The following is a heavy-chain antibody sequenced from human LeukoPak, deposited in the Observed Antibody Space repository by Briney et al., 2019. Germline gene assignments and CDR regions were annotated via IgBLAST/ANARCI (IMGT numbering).Heavy chain of an antibody. D-gene: IGHD1-26*01. CDR1: GGSVNSRYYY. CDR3: ARIKVGAYAFDI. J-gene: IGHJ3*02. Sequence: SQTLSLTCTVSGGSVNSRYYYWSWIRQPPGKGLEWIGYIYHSGSTYYNPSLKSRVTISVDRSKNQFSLKLSSVTAADTAVYYCARIKVGAYAFDIWGQGTMVTVSS. CDR2: IYHSGST. V-gene: IGHV4-30-2*01.